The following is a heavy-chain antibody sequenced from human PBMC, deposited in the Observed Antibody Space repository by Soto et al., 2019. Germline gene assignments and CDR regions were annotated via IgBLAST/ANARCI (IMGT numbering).Heavy chain of an antibody. D-gene: IGHD1-26*01. J-gene: IGHJ4*02. CDR2: IYYSGST. Sequence: SETLSLTCTVSGGSISSYYWSWIRQPPGKGLEWIGYIYYSGSTNYNPSLKSRVTISVDTSKNQFSLKLSSVTAADTAVYYCARVGLGIVGATLAYYFDYGGQGTLVTVS. CDR1: GGSISSYY. V-gene: IGHV4-59*01. CDR3: ARVGLGIVGATLAYYFDY.